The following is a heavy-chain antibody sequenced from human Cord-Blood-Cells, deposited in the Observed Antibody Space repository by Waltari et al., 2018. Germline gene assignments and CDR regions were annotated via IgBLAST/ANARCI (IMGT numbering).Heavy chain of an antibody. CDR3: ARFPRTGGQYYFDY. CDR2: ISSSSSTI. CDR1: GFTFSSYS. D-gene: IGHD7-27*01. V-gene: IGHV3-48*01. J-gene: IGHJ4*02. Sequence: EVQLVASGGGLVQPGGSLRLSCAASGFTFSSYSMNWVRQAPGKGLEWVSYISSSSSTIYYADSVKGRFTISRDNAKNSLYLQMNSLRAEDTAVYYCARFPRTGGQYYFDYWGQGTLVTVSS.